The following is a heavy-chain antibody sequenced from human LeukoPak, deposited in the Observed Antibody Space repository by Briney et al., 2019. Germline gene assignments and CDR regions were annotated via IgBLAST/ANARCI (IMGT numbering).Heavy chain of an antibody. CDR3: ARESSTGPS. CDR1: GFTVSSNY. J-gene: IGHJ4*02. Sequence: GGSLRLSCAASGFTVSSNYMSWVRQAPGEGLEWASVIYSGVCTYYADSVKGPFPISRDNSKNTLYLQMNSLRAEDTAVYYCARESSTGPSWGQGTLVTVSS. V-gene: IGHV3-53*01. CDR2: IYSGVCT. D-gene: IGHD2-2*01.